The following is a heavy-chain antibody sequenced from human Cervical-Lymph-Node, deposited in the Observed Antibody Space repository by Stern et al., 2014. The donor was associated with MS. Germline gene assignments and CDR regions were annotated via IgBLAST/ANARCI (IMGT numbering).Heavy chain of an antibody. CDR1: GFTPSSYW. J-gene: IGHJ5*02. Sequence: VQLVESGGGLVQPGGSLRLSCAVSGFTPSSYWMHWVRQAPGKGLVWVSRINSDESFINYADSVKGRFTISRDNAKNTLYLQMNSLRVEDSAVYYCARSPGHNWFDTWGQGTLVTVSS. CDR2: INSDESFI. V-gene: IGHV3-74*01. CDR3: ARSPGHNWFDT.